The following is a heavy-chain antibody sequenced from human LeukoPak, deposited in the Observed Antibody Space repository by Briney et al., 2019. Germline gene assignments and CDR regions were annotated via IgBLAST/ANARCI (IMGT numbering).Heavy chain of an antibody. V-gene: IGHV1-3*04. Sequence: GASVKVSCKASGYTFTSYTIHWVRQAPGQRLEWMGWINTGNGNTEYSQKFQGRVTVTTDTSASTAYMELSSLRSDHTAAYYCARCGYSDAWSCDHWGQGTLVTVSS. D-gene: IGHD5-18*01. CDR2: INTGNGNT. CDR1: GYTFTSYT. CDR3: ARCGYSDAWSCDH. J-gene: IGHJ5*02.